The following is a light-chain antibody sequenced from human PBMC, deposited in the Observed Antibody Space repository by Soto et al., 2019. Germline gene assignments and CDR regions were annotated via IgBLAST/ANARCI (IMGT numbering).Light chain of an antibody. V-gene: IGKV3-20*01. CDR1: QSVSSSY. CDR2: GAS. J-gene: IGKJ5*01. Sequence: EIVLTQSPGTLSLSPGERATLSCRASQSVSSSYLAWYQQKPGQATRLLIYGASSRATGIPDMFSGRWSGTHFTLTISRLEPEDFAVYYERQYDSSPITFGQGKRLEIK. CDR3: RQYDSSPIT.